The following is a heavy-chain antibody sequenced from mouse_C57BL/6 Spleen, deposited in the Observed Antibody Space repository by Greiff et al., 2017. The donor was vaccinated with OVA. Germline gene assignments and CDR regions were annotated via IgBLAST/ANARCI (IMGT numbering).Heavy chain of an antibody. Sequence: QVTLKESGPGILQSSQTLSLTCSFSGFSLSTSGMGVSWIRQPSGKGLEWLAHIYWDDDKRYNPSLKSRLTISKDTSRNQVFLKITSVDTADTATYYCARGYGNYVGYAMDYWGQGTSVTVSS. CDR1: GFSLSTSGMG. CDR2: IYWDDDK. J-gene: IGHJ4*01. CDR3: ARGYGNYVGYAMDY. V-gene: IGHV8-12*01. D-gene: IGHD2-1*01.